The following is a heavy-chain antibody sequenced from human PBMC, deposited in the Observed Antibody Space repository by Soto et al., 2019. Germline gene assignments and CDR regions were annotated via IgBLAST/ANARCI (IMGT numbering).Heavy chain of an antibody. D-gene: IGHD3-22*01. CDR2: FDPEDGET. V-gene: IGHV1-24*01. CDR1: GYTLTELS. CDR3: ATYYYDSSGYYDWFDH. Sequence: ASVKVSCKVSGYTLTELSMHWVRQAPGKGLEWMGGFDPEDGETIYAQKFQGRVTMTEDTSTDTAYMELSSLRSEDTAVYYCATYYYDSSGYYDWFDHWGQGTLVTVSS. J-gene: IGHJ5*02.